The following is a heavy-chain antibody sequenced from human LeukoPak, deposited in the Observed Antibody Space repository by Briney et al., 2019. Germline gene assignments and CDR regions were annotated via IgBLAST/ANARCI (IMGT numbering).Heavy chain of an antibody. CDR1: GGSFSGYY. D-gene: IGHD1-14*01. CDR3: ARARGNPHRNFDY. Sequence: SETLSLTCAVYGGSFSGYYWSWIRQPPGKGLEWIGEINHSGSTNYNPSLKSRVTISVDTSKNHFSLKLSSVTAEDTAVYYCARARGNPHRNFDYWGQGTLVTVSS. J-gene: IGHJ4*02. V-gene: IGHV4-34*01. CDR2: INHSGST.